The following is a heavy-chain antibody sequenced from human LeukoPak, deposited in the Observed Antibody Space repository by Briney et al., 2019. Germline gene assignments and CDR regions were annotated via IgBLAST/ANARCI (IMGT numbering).Heavy chain of an antibody. V-gene: IGHV3-30*02. Sequence: GGSLRLSCLASGFTFRTYVMHWVRQAPGRVPEWVAFIRYDGSFTVYVDSVRGRFTVSRDNSKHTLYVQMNSLRGEDTAVYYCARDRANSGWYSNYFDYWGQGTLVTVSS. CDR3: ARDRANSGWYSNYFDY. CDR1: GFTFRTYV. D-gene: IGHD6-19*01. CDR2: IRYDGSFT. J-gene: IGHJ4*02.